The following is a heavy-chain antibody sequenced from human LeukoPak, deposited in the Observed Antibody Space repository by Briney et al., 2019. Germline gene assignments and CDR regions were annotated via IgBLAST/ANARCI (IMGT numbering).Heavy chain of an antibody. Sequence: AASVTVSCKASGYTFTSSDINWVRQATGQGLEWMGWMNPNSGNTGYAQKFQGRVTITRNTSISTAYMELSSLRSEDTAVYYCARVLSIGYYYYMDVWGKGTTVTVSS. CDR1: GYTFTSSD. V-gene: IGHV1-8*03. D-gene: IGHD3-16*02. CDR3: ARVLSIGYYYYMDV. J-gene: IGHJ6*03. CDR2: MNPNSGNT.